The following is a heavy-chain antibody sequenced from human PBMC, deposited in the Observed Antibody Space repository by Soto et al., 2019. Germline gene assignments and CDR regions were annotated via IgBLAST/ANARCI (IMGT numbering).Heavy chain of an antibody. CDR3: ARGGQLELQYFDY. V-gene: IGHV3-33*01. CDR2: IWYDGSNK. J-gene: IGHJ4*02. CDR1: GFTFSSYG. Sequence: QVQLVESGGGVVQPGRSLRLSCAASGFTFSSYGMHWVRQAPGKGLEWVAVIWYDGSNKYYADSVKGRFTISRDNSKNTLYLQMNSLRAEDTAVYYCARGGQLELQYFDYWGQGTLVNVSS. D-gene: IGHD1-7*01.